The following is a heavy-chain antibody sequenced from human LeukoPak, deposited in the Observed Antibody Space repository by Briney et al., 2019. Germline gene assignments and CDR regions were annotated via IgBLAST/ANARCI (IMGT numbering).Heavy chain of an antibody. CDR1: GFTFSSYW. Sequence: GGSLRLSCLASGFTFSSYWVTWVRQAPGKGLEWVANVKQDGSEKNYVDSVKGRFTISRDNAKNSLYLQMNSLRVDDTAVYYCARGHRAWSYWGQGTLVTVSS. J-gene: IGHJ4*02. D-gene: IGHD3-3*01. V-gene: IGHV3-7*01. CDR3: ARGHRAWSY. CDR2: VKQDGSEK.